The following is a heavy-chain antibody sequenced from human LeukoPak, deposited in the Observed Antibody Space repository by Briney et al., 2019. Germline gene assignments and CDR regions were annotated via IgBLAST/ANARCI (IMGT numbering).Heavy chain of an antibody. CDR1: GGSIGSSSYY. J-gene: IGHJ4*02. Sequence: SETLSLTCTVSGGSIGSSSYYWGWIRQPPGKGLEWIGSIYYSGSTYYNPSLKSRVTISVDTSKNQFSLKLSSVTAADTAVYYCARDLVNYYDSSGYYPTQRWYYFDYWGQGTLVTVSS. V-gene: IGHV4-39*02. CDR2: IYYSGST. D-gene: IGHD3-22*01. CDR3: ARDLVNYYDSSGYYPTQRWYYFDY.